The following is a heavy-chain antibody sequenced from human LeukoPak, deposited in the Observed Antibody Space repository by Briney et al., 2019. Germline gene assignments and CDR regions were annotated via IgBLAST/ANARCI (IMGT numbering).Heavy chain of an antibody. Sequence: GGSLRLSCAAYGFMFGSDWMSWVRQAPGKGVEWVANINQDGRENKYVEYVKGRFTISRDNDKNSLYLRLNSLRADDTAVYYCVRYYDPPVGDAFDIWGQGTLVTVSS. D-gene: IGHD3-16*01. CDR1: GFMFGSDW. V-gene: IGHV3-7*01. CDR3: VRYYDPPVGDAFDI. J-gene: IGHJ3*02. CDR2: INQDGREN.